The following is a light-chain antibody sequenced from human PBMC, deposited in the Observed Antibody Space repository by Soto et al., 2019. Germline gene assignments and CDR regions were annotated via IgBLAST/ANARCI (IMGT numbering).Light chain of an antibody. CDR1: SRDVGGYNY. Sequence: QSVLTQPASVSGSPGQSITISCTGTSRDVGGYNYVSWYQHHPGKAPKLLIYEVTYRPSGVSNRISGSESGNTASLTISGLQAEDEADYDCSSNTASSTYVFGTGTKLTVL. J-gene: IGLJ1*01. CDR3: SSNTASSTYV. CDR2: EVT. V-gene: IGLV2-14*01.